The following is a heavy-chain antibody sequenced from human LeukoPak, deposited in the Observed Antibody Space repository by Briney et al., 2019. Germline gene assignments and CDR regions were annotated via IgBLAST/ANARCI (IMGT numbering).Heavy chain of an antibody. V-gene: IGHV4-34*01. Sequence: PSETLSLTCAVYGGSFSGYYWSWIRQPPGKGLEWIGEINHSGSTNYNPSLKSRVTIPVDTSKNQFSLKLSSVTAADTAVYYCALIPYCTTITCYYFDYWGQGTLVTVSS. CDR3: ALIPYCTTITCYYFDY. CDR2: INHSGST. J-gene: IGHJ4*02. CDR1: GGSFSGYY. D-gene: IGHD2-8*01.